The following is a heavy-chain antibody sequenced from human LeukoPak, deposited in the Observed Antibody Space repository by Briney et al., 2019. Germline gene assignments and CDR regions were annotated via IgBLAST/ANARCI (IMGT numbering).Heavy chain of an antibody. V-gene: IGHV1-18*01. CDR3: ARIRLLRYFDWLLPDQYYFDY. D-gene: IGHD3-9*01. Sequence: GASVKVSCKASGYTFTSYGISWVRQAPGQGLEWMGWISAYNGNTNYAQKLRGRVTMTTDTSTSTAYMELRSLRSDDTAVYYCARIRLLRYFDWLLPDQYYFDYWGQGTLVTVSS. CDR1: GYTFTSYG. J-gene: IGHJ4*02. CDR2: ISAYNGNT.